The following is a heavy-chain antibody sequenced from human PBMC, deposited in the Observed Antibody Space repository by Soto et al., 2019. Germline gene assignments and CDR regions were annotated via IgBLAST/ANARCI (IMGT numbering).Heavy chain of an antibody. CDR1: GGSISSGGYY. CDR2: IYYSGST. Sequence: SETLSLTCTVSGGSISSGGYYWSWIRQHPGKGLEWIGCIYYSGSTYYNPSLKSRVTISVDTSKNQFSLKLSSVTAADTAVYYCARDRGSGVTTGGWFDPWGQGTLVTVSS. V-gene: IGHV4-31*03. J-gene: IGHJ5*02. CDR3: ARDRGSGVTTGGWFDP. D-gene: IGHD2-8*02.